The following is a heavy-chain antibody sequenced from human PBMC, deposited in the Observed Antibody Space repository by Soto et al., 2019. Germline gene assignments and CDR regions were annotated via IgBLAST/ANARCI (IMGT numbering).Heavy chain of an antibody. J-gene: IGHJ3*02. D-gene: IGHD2-15*01. V-gene: IGHV3-15*01. CDR1: GFTFSNAW. CDR3: TTFSYCSGGSCYAVAFGI. CDR2: IKSKTDGGTT. Sequence: EVQLVESGGGLVKPGGSLRLSCAASGFTFSNAWMSWVRQAPGKGLEWVGRIKSKTDGGTTDYAAPVKGRFTISRDVSANTLYLQISSLKTVHTAVYYCTTFSYCSGGSCYAVAFGIWGQGTMVTVS.